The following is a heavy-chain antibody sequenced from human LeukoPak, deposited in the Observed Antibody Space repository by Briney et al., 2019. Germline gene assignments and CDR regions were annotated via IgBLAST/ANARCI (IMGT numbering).Heavy chain of an antibody. D-gene: IGHD4-11*01. CDR3: ARVDSNYTPVYDY. V-gene: IGHV1-2*02. CDR2: INPNSGGT. Sequence: ASVKVSCKASGYTFTGYYMHWVRQAPGQGLEWMGWINPNSGGTNYAQKFQGRVTMTRDTSISTAYMELTRLRSDDTAVYYCARVDSNYTPVYDYWGQGTLVTVSS. CDR1: GYTFTGYY. J-gene: IGHJ4*02.